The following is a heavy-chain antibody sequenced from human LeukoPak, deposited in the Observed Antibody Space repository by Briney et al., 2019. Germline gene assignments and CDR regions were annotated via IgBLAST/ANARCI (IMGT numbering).Heavy chain of an antibody. V-gene: IGHV3-23*01. D-gene: IGHD3-10*01. CDR2: ISGSGGST. CDR1: GFTFSSYA. CDR3: AKRALWFGELFGAYYGTDV. J-gene: IGHJ6*02. Sequence: GGSLRLSCAASGFTFSSYAMSWVRQAPGKGLEWVSAISGSGGSTYYADSVKGRFTISRDNSKNTLYLQMNSLRAEDTAVYYCAKRALWFGELFGAYYGTDVWGQGTTVTVSS.